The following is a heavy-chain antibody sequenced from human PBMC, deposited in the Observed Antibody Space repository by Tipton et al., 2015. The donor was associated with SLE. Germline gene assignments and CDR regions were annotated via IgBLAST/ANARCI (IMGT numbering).Heavy chain of an antibody. V-gene: IGHV4-34*01. Sequence: TLSLTCAVYGGSFSGYYWSWIRQLPEKGLEWIGEINHSRSTNYNPSLMSRLSISIDTSKNQFSLKLSSVTAADTAMYFCARGNRITMADYWGQGTLVTVSS. J-gene: IGHJ4*02. CDR1: GGSFSGYY. CDR3: ARGNRITMADY. D-gene: IGHD3-10*01. CDR2: INHSRST.